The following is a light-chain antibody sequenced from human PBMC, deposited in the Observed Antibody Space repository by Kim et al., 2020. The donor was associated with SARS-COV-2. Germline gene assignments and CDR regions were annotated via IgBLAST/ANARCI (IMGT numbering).Light chain of an antibody. V-gene: IGLV2-14*01. Sequence: QSALTQPASVSGSPGQSITMSCTGTRSDVGGCNYVSWYQQHPGKAPKLMVYAVSKRPSGVSNRFSGSKSGNTASLTISGLQAEDEADYYCTSYTSSITWVFGGGTKLTVL. CDR2: AVS. J-gene: IGLJ3*02. CDR1: RSDVGGCNY. CDR3: TSYTSSITWV.